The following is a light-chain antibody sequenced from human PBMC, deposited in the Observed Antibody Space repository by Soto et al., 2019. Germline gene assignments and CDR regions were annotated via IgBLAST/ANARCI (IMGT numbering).Light chain of an antibody. J-gene: IGKJ3*01. Sequence: EIVLTQSPATLSLSPGERATLSCRASQSVSAYLAWYQQKRGQAPRLLIYEASNRATGIPARFSGSGSGTDFTLTISSLEPEAFAVYYCQQRSNGVTFGPGTKVDFK. CDR2: EAS. V-gene: IGKV3-11*01. CDR1: QSVSAY. CDR3: QQRSNGVT.